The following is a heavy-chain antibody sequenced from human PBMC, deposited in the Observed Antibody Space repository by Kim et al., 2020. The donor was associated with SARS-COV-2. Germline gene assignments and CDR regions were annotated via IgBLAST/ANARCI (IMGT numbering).Heavy chain of an antibody. Sequence: ASVKVSCKASGYTFTTFAIQWVRQAPGQRLEWMGWIHPGNGNIKYSQHFQERVTLTWDTSANTAYMEMSSLRSEDTAVYYCARDLVHTGFDYWGQGTLVAVSS. J-gene: IGHJ4*02. CDR3: ARDLVHTGFDY. CDR2: IHPGNGNI. D-gene: IGHD5-18*01. CDR1: GYTFTTFA. V-gene: IGHV1-3*01.